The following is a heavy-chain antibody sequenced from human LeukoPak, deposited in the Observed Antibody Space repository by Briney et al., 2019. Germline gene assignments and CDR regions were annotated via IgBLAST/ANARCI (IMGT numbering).Heavy chain of an antibody. J-gene: IGHJ4*02. D-gene: IGHD1-26*01. V-gene: IGHV1-2*02. CDR3: ARDTWELLGYFDY. CDR2: INPNSGGT. Sequence: ASVKVSCKASGYTFTCYYMHWVRQAPGQGLEWMGWINPNSGGTNYAQKFQGRVTMTRDTSISTAYMELSRLRSDDTAVYYCARDTWELLGYFDYWGQGTLVTVSS. CDR1: GYTFTCYY.